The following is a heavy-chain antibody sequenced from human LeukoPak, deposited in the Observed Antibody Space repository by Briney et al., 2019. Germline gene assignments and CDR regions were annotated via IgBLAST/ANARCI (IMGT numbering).Heavy chain of an antibody. V-gene: IGHV4-30-4*01. D-gene: IGHD2-2*01. CDR2: IYYSGST. CDR1: GGSTSSGDYY. J-gene: IGHJ4*02. Sequence: SETLSLTCTVSGGSTSSGDYYWSWIRQPPGKGLEWIGYIYYSGSTYYNPSLKSRVTISVDTSKNQFSLKLSSVTAADTAVYYCARADCSSTSCYWAYYFDYWGQGTLVTVSS. CDR3: ARADCSSTSCYWAYYFDY.